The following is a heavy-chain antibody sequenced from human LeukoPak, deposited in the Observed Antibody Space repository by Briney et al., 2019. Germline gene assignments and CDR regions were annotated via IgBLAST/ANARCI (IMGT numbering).Heavy chain of an antibody. CDR1: GGSFSGYY. J-gene: IGHJ6*03. V-gene: IGHV4-34*01. CDR2: INHSGST. CDR3: ARVRYYGSGSYSRYYYMDV. Sequence: SETLSLTCAVYGGSFSGYYWSWIRQPPGKGLEWIGEINHSGSTNYNPSLKSRVTISVDTSKNQFSLKLSSVTAADTAVYYCARVRYYGSGSYSRYYYMDVWGKGTTVTVSS. D-gene: IGHD3-10*01.